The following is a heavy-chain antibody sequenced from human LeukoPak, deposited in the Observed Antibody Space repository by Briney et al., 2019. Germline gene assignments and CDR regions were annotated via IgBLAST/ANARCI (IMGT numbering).Heavy chain of an antibody. CDR1: RFTFSSYE. D-gene: IGHD2-2*03. V-gene: IGHV3-48*03. CDR2: ITSSGGSTI. Sequence: GGSLRLSCAASRFTFSSYEMNWVRQAPGKGLEWVSYITSSGGSTIYYAGSVKGRFTISRDNAKNSLYLQMNSLRAEDTAVYYCARGGYCSGTTCYSLNAFDIWGQGTMVTVSS. J-gene: IGHJ3*02. CDR3: ARGGYCSGTTCYSLNAFDI.